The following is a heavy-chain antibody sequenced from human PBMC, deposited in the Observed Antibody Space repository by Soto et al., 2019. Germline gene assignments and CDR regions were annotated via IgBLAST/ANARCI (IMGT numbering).Heavy chain of an antibody. J-gene: IGHJ5*02. CDR2: VHDSWGP. CDR3: ATCSSSYRFDP. D-gene: IGHD6-13*01. CDR1: GGSISSYY. V-gene: IGHV4-4*08. Sequence: SETLSLTCTVSGGSISSYYWSWIRQTPGKGLEWIGYVHDSWGPNYNPSLKSRVTISVDTSKNQFSLKLSSVTAADTAVYYCATCSSSYRFDPWGQGTLVTVSS.